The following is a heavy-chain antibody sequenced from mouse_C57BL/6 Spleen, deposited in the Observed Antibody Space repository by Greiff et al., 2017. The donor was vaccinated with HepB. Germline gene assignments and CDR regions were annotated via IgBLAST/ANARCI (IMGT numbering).Heavy chain of an antibody. CDR3: ARYGHYYAMDY. J-gene: IGHJ4*01. CDR2: ISDGGSYT. V-gene: IGHV5-4*01. Sequence: EVQVVESGGGLVKPGGSLKLSCAASGFTFSSYAMSWVRQTPEKRLEWVATISDGGSYTYYPDNVKGRFTISRDNAKNNLYLQMSHLKSEDTAMYYCARYGHYYAMDYWGQGTSVTVSS. CDR1: GFTFSSYA. D-gene: IGHD1-1*02.